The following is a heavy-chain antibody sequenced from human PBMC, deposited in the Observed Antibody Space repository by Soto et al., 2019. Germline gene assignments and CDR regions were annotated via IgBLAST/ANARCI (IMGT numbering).Heavy chain of an antibody. J-gene: IGHJ6*02. Sequence: PGGSLRLSCVASGLTFSDYGFHWVRQAPGKGLDWVAAISYDGSFVYYADSVRGRFTISRDNSRNTLDLQMNTLRHEDTAVYYCAKERGRNRNFAMDVWGQGTSVTSP. CDR2: ISYDGSFV. CDR3: AKERGRNRNFAMDV. V-gene: IGHV3-30*18. D-gene: IGHD1-1*01. CDR1: GLTFSDYG.